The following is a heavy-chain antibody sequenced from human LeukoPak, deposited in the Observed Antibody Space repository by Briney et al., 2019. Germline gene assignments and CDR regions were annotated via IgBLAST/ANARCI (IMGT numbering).Heavy chain of an antibody. CDR1: GFTFSSYG. V-gene: IGHV3-30*18. CDR3: AKVLGYFDWLSPFDY. CDR2: ISYDGSNK. D-gene: IGHD3-9*01. J-gene: IGHJ4*02. Sequence: PGGSLRLSCAASGFTFSSYGMHWVRQAPGKGLEWVAVISYDGSNKYYADSVKGRFTISRDNSKNTLYLQMNSLRAEDTAVYCCAKVLGYFDWLSPFDYWGQGTLVTVSS.